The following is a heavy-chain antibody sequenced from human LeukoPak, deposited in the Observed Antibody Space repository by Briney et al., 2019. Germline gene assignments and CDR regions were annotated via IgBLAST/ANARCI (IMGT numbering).Heavy chain of an antibody. Sequence: SETLSLTCTVSGGSISSYYWSWIRQPPGKGLEWIGYIYYSGSTNYNPSLKSRVTISVDTSKNQFSLKLTSVTAADTAVYYCASFPGTSRFHYWGQGTLVTVSS. J-gene: IGHJ4*02. CDR1: GGSISSYY. D-gene: IGHD1-26*01. CDR2: IYYSGST. V-gene: IGHV4-59*01. CDR3: ASFPGTSRFHY.